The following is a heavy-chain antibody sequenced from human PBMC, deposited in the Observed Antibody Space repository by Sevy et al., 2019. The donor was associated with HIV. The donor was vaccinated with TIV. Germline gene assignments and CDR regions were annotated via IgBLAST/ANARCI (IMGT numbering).Heavy chain of an antibody. CDR1: GFTPSTYG. CDR2: IGYDGSNK. V-gene: IGHV3-33*01. CDR3: ARDPRMYGDYLLAYFDS. Sequence: GGSLRLSCAASGFTPSTYGMHWVRQAPCKGLEWVAVIGYDGSNKYYADSVKGRFTISRDNSKNTLFLQMDSLRAEDTAVYYCARDPRMYGDYLLAYFDSWGQGTLVTVSS. J-gene: IGHJ4*02. D-gene: IGHD2-8*01.